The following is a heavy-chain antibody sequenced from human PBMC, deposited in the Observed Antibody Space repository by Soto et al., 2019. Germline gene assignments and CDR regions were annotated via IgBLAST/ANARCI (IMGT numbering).Heavy chain of an antibody. V-gene: IGHV1-46*01. Sequence: GASVKVSCKASGYTFTSYYMHWVRQAPGQGLEWMGIINPSGGSTSYAQKLQDRVTLTTDTSTSTVYMELRGLRSDDTAVYYCVRDDCSGDTCYLGHWGQGTLVTVSS. J-gene: IGHJ4*02. CDR1: GYTFTSYY. CDR2: INPSGGST. CDR3: VRDDCSGDTCYLGH. D-gene: IGHD2-15*01.